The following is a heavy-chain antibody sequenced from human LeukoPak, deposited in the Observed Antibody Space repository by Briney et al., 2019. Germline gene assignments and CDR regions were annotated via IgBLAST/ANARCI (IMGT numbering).Heavy chain of an antibody. Sequence: ASVKVSCKASGYTFTRYGISWVRQAPGQGLEWMGWISANNGDTNSAQKFQDRVTMTTDTSTSTAYMELRSLRSDDTAVYYCARDFFHGHCASLSCFLLDYWGQGSLVTVSS. J-gene: IGHJ4*02. V-gene: IGHV1-18*01. CDR3: ARDFFHGHCASLSCFLLDY. CDR2: ISANNGDT. D-gene: IGHD2-15*01. CDR1: GYTFTRYG.